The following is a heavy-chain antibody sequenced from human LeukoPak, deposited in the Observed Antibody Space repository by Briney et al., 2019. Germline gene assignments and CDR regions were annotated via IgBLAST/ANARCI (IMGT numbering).Heavy chain of an antibody. D-gene: IGHD5-24*01. CDR3: AKEGRSLQTY. Sequence: GGSLRLSCAASGFMFSSNWMSWVRLAPGKGLEWVANIKEGGTETYYVDSVKGRFTISRDNAKNSLYLQMNSLRVEDTAVYYCAKEGRSLQTYWGQGTLVTVSS. CDR1: GFMFSSNW. J-gene: IGHJ4*02. V-gene: IGHV3-7*03. CDR2: IKEGGTET.